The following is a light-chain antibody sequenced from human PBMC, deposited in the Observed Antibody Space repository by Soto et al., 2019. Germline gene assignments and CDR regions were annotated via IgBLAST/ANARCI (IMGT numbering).Light chain of an antibody. CDR2: DVT. J-gene: IGLJ3*02. CDR1: SSDIGGYNS. Sequence: QSALTQPASVSGSPGQSITISCTGTSSDIGGYNSVSWYQQHPGKVPKLLIYDVTNRPSGISNRFSGSKSDNTASLTISGLQAEDEADYYCSSYGSSNTVVFGGGTKLTVL. V-gene: IGLV2-14*01. CDR3: SSYGSSNTVV.